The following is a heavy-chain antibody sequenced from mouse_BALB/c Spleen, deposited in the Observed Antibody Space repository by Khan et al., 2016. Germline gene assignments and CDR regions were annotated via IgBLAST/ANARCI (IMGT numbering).Heavy chain of an antibody. CDR3: ARAYGSLAWFAY. J-gene: IGHJ3*01. D-gene: IGHD1-1*01. CDR2: IYPGDGDT. V-gene: IGHV1-87*01. CDR1: GYTFTSYW. Sequence: QVQLKQSGAELARPGASVKLSCKASGYTFTSYWMQWVKQRPGQGLEWIGAIYPGDGDTRYTQKFKGKATLTADKSSSTAYMQLSSLASDDSAIYYCARAYGSLAWFAYWGQWTLVTVSA.